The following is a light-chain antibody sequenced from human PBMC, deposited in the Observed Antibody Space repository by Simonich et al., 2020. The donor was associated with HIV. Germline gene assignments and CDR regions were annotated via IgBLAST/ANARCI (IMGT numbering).Light chain of an antibody. CDR2: GAS. J-gene: IGKJ1*01. CDR1: QRVSSN. CDR3: QQEET. Sequence: EIVMTQSPATLSVSPGERATLSCRASQRVSSNLAWYQQKPGQAPRLLIYGASTRATGIPARFSGSGSGTEFTLTISSMQSEDFAVYYCQQEETFGQGTKVEIK. V-gene: IGKV3-15*01.